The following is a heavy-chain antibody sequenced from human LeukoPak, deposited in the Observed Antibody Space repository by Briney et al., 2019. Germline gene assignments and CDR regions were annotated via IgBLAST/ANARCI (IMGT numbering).Heavy chain of an antibody. Sequence: SVKVSCKASGYTFTSYGISWVRQAPGQGLEWMGWISAYNGNTNYAQKLQGRVTMTTDTSTSTAYMELRSLRSDDTAVYYCARDTGATPAYYYYMDVWGKETTVTVSS. CDR3: ARDTGATPAYYYYMDV. CDR2: ISAYNGNT. CDR1: GYTFTSYG. V-gene: IGHV1-18*01. D-gene: IGHD1-26*01. J-gene: IGHJ6*03.